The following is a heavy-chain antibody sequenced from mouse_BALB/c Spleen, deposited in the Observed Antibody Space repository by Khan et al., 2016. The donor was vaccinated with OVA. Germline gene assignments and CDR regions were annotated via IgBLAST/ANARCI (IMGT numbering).Heavy chain of an antibody. CDR3: ASHLTGSFAY. J-gene: IGHJ3*01. V-gene: IGHV5-6*01. D-gene: IGHD4-1*01. CDR1: GFSFSSYS. Sequence: EVQRVESGGDLVKPGGSLKLSCAASGFSFSSYSMSWVRQTPDKRLEWVATISSGGDYTYYPDIVKGRFTISRDNAKHTLYLQMSSLKSEDTAMYYCASHLTGSFAYWGQGTLVTVSA. CDR2: ISSGGDYT.